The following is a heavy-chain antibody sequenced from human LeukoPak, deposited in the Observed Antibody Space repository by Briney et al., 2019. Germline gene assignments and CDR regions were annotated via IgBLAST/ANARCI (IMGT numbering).Heavy chain of an antibody. CDR2: IYYSGST. Sequence: SETLSLTCTVSGGSISSIIYYWGWIRQPPGKGLEWIGTIYYSGSTYYNVSLKSRVTISVDTSRNQFSLNLSSVTAADTAVYYCARVYYDFWSGYYTSAWFDPWGQGTLVTVSS. D-gene: IGHD3-3*01. CDR1: GGSISSIIYY. CDR3: ARVYYDFWSGYYTSAWFDP. J-gene: IGHJ5*02. V-gene: IGHV4-39*01.